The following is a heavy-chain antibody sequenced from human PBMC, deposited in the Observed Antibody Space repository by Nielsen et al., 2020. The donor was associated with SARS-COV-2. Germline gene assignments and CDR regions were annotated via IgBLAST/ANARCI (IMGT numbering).Heavy chain of an antibody. CDR2: INPYSGGT. CDR1: GYTFTDYY. V-gene: IGHV1-2*05. CDR3: ARARATIFGLVMSYGMDV. J-gene: IGHJ6*02. D-gene: IGHD3/OR15-3a*01. Sequence: ASVKVSCKASGYTFTDYYIHWVRQAPGQGLEWMGRINPYSGGTNYAQKFQATVTMTRDASISTVYMELTSDDTDVYYCARARATIFGLVMSYGMDVWGQGTTGAVSS.